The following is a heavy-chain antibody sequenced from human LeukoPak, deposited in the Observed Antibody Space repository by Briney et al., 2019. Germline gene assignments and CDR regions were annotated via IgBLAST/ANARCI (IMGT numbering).Heavy chain of an antibody. CDR2: IYYSGST. Sequence: SETLSLTCSVSGGSISSSSYYWGWIRQPPGKGLEWIGTIYYSGSTYHNPSLKSRVTISVDTSKNQFSLKLSSVTAADTAVYYCARVAKHFRGGLSFYYMDVWGKGTTVTISS. CDR1: GGSISSSSYY. V-gene: IGHV4-39*07. J-gene: IGHJ6*03. D-gene: IGHD3-10*01. CDR3: ARVAKHFRGGLSFYYMDV.